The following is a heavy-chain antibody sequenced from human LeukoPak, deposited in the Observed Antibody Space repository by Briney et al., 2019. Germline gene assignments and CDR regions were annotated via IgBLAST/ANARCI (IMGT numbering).Heavy chain of an antibody. Sequence: ASVKVSCKASGYTFTSYGISWVRQAPGQGLEWMGWISAYNGNTNYAQKLQGRVTMTTDTSTSTAYMELRSLRSDDTAVYYCARGIQDYYDSSGYHYWGQGTLVTVSS. V-gene: IGHV1-18*01. J-gene: IGHJ4*02. CDR1: GYTFTSYG. CDR3: ARGIQDYYDSSGYHY. CDR2: ISAYNGNT. D-gene: IGHD3-22*01.